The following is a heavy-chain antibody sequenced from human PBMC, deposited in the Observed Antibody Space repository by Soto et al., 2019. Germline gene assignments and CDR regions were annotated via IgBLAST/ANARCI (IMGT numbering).Heavy chain of an antibody. CDR2: IYYSGST. V-gene: IGHV4-59*01. Sequence: QVQLQESGPGLVKPSETLSLTCTVSGGSISSDYWSWIRQPPGKGLEWIGYIYYSGSTNYNPSLKSRFTISVATSKNQFALKLSSVTAADTAVYYCARRYGGNFDYWGQGTLVTVSS. CDR3: ARRYGGNFDY. J-gene: IGHJ4*02. CDR1: GGSISSDY. D-gene: IGHD2-15*01.